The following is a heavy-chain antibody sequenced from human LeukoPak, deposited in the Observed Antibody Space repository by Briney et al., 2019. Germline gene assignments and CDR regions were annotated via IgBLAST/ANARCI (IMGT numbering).Heavy chain of an antibody. J-gene: IGHJ4*02. CDR2: ISSSGTTK. CDR1: GFTFSSYE. CDR3: ARDPAVSYDYVWGSFAGY. Sequence: GGSLRLSCAASGFTFSSYEMNWVRQAPGKGLEWISYISSSGTTKYYADSVKGQFTISRDNAKNSLYLQMNSLRAEDTAVYYCARDPAVSYDYVWGSFAGYWGQGTLVTVSS. D-gene: IGHD3-16*01. V-gene: IGHV3-48*03.